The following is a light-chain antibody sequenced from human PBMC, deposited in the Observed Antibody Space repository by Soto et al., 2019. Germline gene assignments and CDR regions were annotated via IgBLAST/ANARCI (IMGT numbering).Light chain of an antibody. V-gene: IGKV1-27*01. J-gene: IGKJ5*01. CDR2: SAS. Sequence: DIQMTQSPSSLSASVGDRVTITCRASQAISVYLAWYQQKPGKVPKLLIYSASTLQSGVPSRFSGSGSGTEFTLNISSLQPEDVATYSCQKLNTAPRTFGQGTRLEIK. CDR3: QKLNTAPRT. CDR1: QAISVY.